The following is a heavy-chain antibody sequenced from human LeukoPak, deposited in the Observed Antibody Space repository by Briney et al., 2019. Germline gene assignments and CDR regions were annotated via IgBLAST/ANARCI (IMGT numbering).Heavy chain of an antibody. D-gene: IGHD6-19*01. CDR1: GFGFSSYE. V-gene: IGHV3-48*03. J-gene: IGHJ3*02. CDR2: ISSSASTI. Sequence: GGSLRLSCAASGFGFSSYEMNWVRQAPGKGLEWVSSISSSASTIYYADSVKGRFTISRDNAKNSLYLQMNSLRAEDTAVYYCARESAVADCFDIWGQGTLVTVSS. CDR3: ARESAVADCFDI.